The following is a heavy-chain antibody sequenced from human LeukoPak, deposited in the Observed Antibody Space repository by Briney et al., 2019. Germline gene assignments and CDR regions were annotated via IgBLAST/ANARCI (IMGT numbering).Heavy chain of an antibody. CDR1: GYTFTGYY. V-gene: IGHV1-2*02. CDR3: AREGSGSPVPPGAFDI. J-gene: IGHJ3*02. D-gene: IGHD3-10*01. Sequence: ASVKVSCKASGYTFTGYYMHWVRQAPGQGLEWMGWINPNSGGTNYAQRFQGRVTMTRDTSISTAYMELSSLRSEDTAVYYCAREGSGSPVPPGAFDIWGQGTMVTVSS. CDR2: INPNSGGT.